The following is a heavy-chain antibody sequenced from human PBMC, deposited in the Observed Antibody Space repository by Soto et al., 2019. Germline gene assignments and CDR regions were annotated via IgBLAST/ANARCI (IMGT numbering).Heavy chain of an antibody. D-gene: IGHD3-3*01. CDR3: ARDLESYPLFGYYYGMDV. CDR1: GFTFSSYS. CDR2: ISSSSSYI. J-gene: IGHJ6*02. Sequence: GGSLSLSCAASGFTFSSYSMNWVRQAPGKGLEWVSSISSSSSYIYYADSVKGRFTISRDNAKNSLYLQMNSLRAEDTAVYYCARDLESYPLFGYYYGMDVWGQGTTVTVSS. V-gene: IGHV3-21*01.